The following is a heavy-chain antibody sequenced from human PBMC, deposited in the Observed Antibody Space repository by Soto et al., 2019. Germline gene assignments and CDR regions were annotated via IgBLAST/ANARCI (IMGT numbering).Heavy chain of an antibody. J-gene: IGHJ3*02. Sequence: QVQLVESGGGVVQPGRSLRLSCAASGFTFSSYAMHWVRQAPGKGLEWVAVISYDGSNKYYADSVKGRFTISRDNSKNTLYLQMNSLRAEDTAVYYSARGEYYDSSGYYSFAFDIWGQGTMVTVSS. V-gene: IGHV3-30-3*01. CDR3: ARGEYYDSSGYYSFAFDI. D-gene: IGHD3-22*01. CDR1: GFTFSSYA. CDR2: ISYDGSNK.